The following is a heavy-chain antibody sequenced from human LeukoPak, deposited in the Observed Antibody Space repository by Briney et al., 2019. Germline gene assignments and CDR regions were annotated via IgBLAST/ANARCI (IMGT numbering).Heavy chain of an antibody. D-gene: IGHD5-12*01. J-gene: IGHJ4*02. Sequence: GGSLRLSWAASGFTFSSYWIDWVRQVPGKGLVWVSRIKDGGTTTDYADSVKGRFTISRDDAKNTLYLQMNSLRAEDTAVYYCTTILPAYWGQGTLVTVSP. CDR2: IKDGGTTT. CDR1: GFTFSSYW. CDR3: TTILPAY. V-gene: IGHV3-74*01.